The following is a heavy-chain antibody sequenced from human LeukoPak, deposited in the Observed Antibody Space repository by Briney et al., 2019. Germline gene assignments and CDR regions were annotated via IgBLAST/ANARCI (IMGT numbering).Heavy chain of an antibody. CDR3: GRDALVGYFSYYYMDV. D-gene: IGHD2-15*01. V-gene: IGHV4-59*11. Sequence: SETLSLTCTVSGGSISSHYWTWIRQSPVKGLEWIGDISNSGSTSYNPSLKSRVTISIDTSKNQFSLKLSSVTAADTAVYYCGRDALVGYFSYYYMDVWGQGTTVTVSS. CDR2: ISNSGST. J-gene: IGHJ6*03. CDR1: GGSISSHY.